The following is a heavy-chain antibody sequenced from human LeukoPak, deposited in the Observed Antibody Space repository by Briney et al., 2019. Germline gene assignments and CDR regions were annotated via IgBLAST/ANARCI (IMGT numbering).Heavy chain of an antibody. D-gene: IGHD4-17*01. CDR2: ISYIGTT. Sequence: PSETLSLTCAVSGDSFSSHYWTWMRQPPGRGLEWIGYISYIGTTNYNPTLKSRVTISIDTSKNQFSLKLSSVTTADTAVYYFARDLVTVTKGFDIWGLGTMVSVSS. CDR1: GDSFSSHY. J-gene: IGHJ3*02. V-gene: IGHV4-59*11. CDR3: ARDLVTVTKGFDI.